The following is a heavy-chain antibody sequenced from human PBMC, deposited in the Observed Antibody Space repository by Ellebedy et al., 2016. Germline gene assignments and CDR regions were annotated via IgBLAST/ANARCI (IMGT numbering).Heavy chain of an antibody. Sequence: SVKVSXXASGGTFSSYAISWVRQAPGQGLEWMGRIIPILGTANYAQKFQGRVTITADESTSTAYMELSSLRSEDTAVYYCARDMDIVVVPAAMAFDYWGQGTLVTVSS. J-gene: IGHJ4*02. CDR1: GGTFSSYA. CDR2: IIPILGTA. CDR3: ARDMDIVVVPAAMAFDY. D-gene: IGHD2-2*03. V-gene: IGHV1-69*11.